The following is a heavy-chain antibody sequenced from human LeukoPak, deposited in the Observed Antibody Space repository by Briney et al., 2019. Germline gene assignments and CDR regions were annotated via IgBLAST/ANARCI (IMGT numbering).Heavy chain of an antibody. CDR3: ARLAARGYYFDY. V-gene: IGHV3-21*01. CDR1: GFTFSSYS. Sequence: GGSLRLSCAASGFTFSSYSMNWVRQAPGKGLGWVSSISSSSSYIYYADSVKGRFTISRDNDKNSLYLQMNSLRAEDTAVYYCARLAARGYYFDYWGQGTLVTVSS. CDR2: ISSSSSYI. D-gene: IGHD6-6*01. J-gene: IGHJ4*02.